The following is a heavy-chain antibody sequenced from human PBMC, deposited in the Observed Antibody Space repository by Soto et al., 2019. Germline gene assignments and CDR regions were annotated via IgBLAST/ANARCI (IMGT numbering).Heavy chain of an antibody. Sequence: QVQLVESGGGLVKPGGSLRLSCAASGFTFSGYNMSWIRQAPGKGLESVSYITSSGSNTFDAESVKGRFTISRDNTMNLLYLQMNSLSAEDTAVYYCARRGTISSAHHFDHWGQGTLVTVSS. CDR3: ARRGTISSAHHFDH. CDR2: ITSSGSNT. V-gene: IGHV3-11*01. J-gene: IGHJ4*02. CDR1: GFTFSGYN. D-gene: IGHD6-6*01.